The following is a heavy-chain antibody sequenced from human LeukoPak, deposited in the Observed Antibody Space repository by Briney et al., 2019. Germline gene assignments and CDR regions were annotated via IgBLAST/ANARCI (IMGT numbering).Heavy chain of an antibody. CDR1: GGSISSYY. Sequence: SETLSLTCTVSGGSISSYYWSWIRQPPGKGLEWIGYIYYSGSTNYNPSLKSRVTISVDTSKNQFSLKLSSVTAADTAVYYCTGAPGADYWGQGTLVTVSS. V-gene: IGHV4-59*08. CDR2: IYYSGST. CDR3: TGAPGADY. J-gene: IGHJ4*02.